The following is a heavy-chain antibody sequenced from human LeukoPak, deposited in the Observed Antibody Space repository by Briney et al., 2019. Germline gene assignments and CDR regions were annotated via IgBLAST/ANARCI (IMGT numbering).Heavy chain of an antibody. J-gene: IGHJ5*02. Sequence: GGSLRLSCAASGFTFSNYVMNWVRQAPGKGLEWVSAISGSGDYSNSADSVKGRFTISRDNSENTLYLQMNSPRAEDTGVYYCAKDFSAGGNYGYGRFDPWGQGTLVTVSS. CDR3: AKDFSAGGNYGYGRFDP. CDR2: ISGSGDYS. V-gene: IGHV3-23*01. CDR1: GFTFSNYV. D-gene: IGHD4-17*01.